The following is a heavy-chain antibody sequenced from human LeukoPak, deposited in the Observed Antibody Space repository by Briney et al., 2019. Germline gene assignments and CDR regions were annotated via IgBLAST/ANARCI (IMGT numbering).Heavy chain of an antibody. Sequence: PGGSLRLSCAASGFTFSAYGMHWVRQAPGKGLEWVAVISFDGSSKDYAESVRGRFTVSRDNSKNTVYLQMNSLRVEDTAVHYCAKAADQYYYYYFYYMDVWSKGTTVTVSS. D-gene: IGHD2-2*01. J-gene: IGHJ6*03. V-gene: IGHV3-30*18. CDR3: AKAADQYYYYYFYYMDV. CDR1: GFTFSAYG. CDR2: ISFDGSSK.